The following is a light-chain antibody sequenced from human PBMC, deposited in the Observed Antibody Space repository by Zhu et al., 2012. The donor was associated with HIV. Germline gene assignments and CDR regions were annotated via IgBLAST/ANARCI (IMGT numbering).Light chain of an antibody. J-gene: IGKJ2*01. V-gene: IGKV3-15*01. CDR3: QEYYDWPLYA. Sequence: VLTQSPATLSVSPGERATLSCRASQRVSTNLAWYQQKPGQAPRLLIFGASTRATGIPARFSGSGSGTEFTLTITSVQSEDFAVYHCQEYYDWPLYAFGQGSKLEIK. CDR1: QRVSTN. CDR2: GAS.